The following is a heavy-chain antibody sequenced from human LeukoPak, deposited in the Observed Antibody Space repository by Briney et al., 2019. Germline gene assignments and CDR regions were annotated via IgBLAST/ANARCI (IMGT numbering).Heavy chain of an antibody. D-gene: IGHD3-3*01. CDR3: ARTIFGVVIPYYFDY. V-gene: IGHV1-69*04. CDR2: IIPILGIA. J-gene: IGHJ4*02. CDR1: GGTFSSYA. Sequence: ASVKVSCKASGGTFSSYAISWVRQAPGQGLEWMGRIIPILGIANYAQKFQGRVTITADKSTSTAYMELSSLRSEDTAVYYCARTIFGVVIPYYFDYWGQGTLVTVSS.